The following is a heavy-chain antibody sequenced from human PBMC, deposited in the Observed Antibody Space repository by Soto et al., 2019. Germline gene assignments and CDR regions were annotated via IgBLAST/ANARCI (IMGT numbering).Heavy chain of an antibody. CDR2: STSSGGNA. J-gene: IGHJ4*01. Sequence: SWVSLRLSCAASGFSFKDYYMTWMRQTPEKGLEWTSTSTSSGGNADYAASVKGRVSISRYNAHNSLYLQMSGLRAEDTDLYYCARDMYTNYVYDLVIWGPGTLV. D-gene: IGHD2-8*01. CDR3: ARDMYTNYVYDLVI. CDR1: GFSFKDYY. V-gene: IGHV3-11*05.